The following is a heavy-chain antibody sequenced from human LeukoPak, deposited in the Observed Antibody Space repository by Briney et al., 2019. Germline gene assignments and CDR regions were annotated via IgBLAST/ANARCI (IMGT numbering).Heavy chain of an antibody. D-gene: IGHD6-19*01. V-gene: IGHV3-23*01. CDR3: AKTMASGWYWFDY. Sequence: GGSLRLSCAASGFTFSSYGMSWVRQAPGKGLEWVSAISGSGSSTYDADSVKGRFTISRDNSKNTLYLQMNSLRAEDTAAYYCAKTMASGWYWFDYWGQGTLVTVSS. CDR2: ISGSGSST. J-gene: IGHJ5*01. CDR1: GFTFSSYG.